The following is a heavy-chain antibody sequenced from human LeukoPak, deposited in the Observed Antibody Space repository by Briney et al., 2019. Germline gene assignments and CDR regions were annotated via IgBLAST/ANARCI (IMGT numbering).Heavy chain of an antibody. CDR1: GGSFSGYY. CDR2: INHSGST. CDR3: ARTNIAAAGPSFDY. V-gene: IGHV4-34*01. Sequence: SETLSLTCAVYGGSFSGYYWSWIRQPPGKGLEWIGEINHSGSTYYNPSLKSRVTISVDRSKNQFSLKLSSVTAADTAVYYCARTNIAAAGPSFDYWGQGTLVTVSS. J-gene: IGHJ4*02. D-gene: IGHD6-13*01.